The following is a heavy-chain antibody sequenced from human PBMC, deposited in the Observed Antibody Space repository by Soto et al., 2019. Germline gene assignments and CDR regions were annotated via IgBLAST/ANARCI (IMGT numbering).Heavy chain of an antibody. CDR2: ISDSGSNT. D-gene: IGHD3-22*01. CDR1: GFKISSSS. V-gene: IGHV3-48*02. J-gene: IGHJ6*02. CDR3: ARYYYDSSGYDGMGV. Sequence: EVQLVESGGGLVQPGGSLRLSCAAFGFKISSSSMNWVRQAPGRGLEWVAYISDSGSNTLYADSVKDRFTISRDTTKNSLYLQMSGFRDGDRAVYYCARYYYDSSGYDGMGVWGQGTTVTVSS.